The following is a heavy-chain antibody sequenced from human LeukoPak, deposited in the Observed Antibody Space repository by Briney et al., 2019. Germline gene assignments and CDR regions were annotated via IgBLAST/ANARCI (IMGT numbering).Heavy chain of an antibody. CDR3: AGAAVNDFDN. CDR2: INPKSGGA. J-gene: IGHJ4*02. D-gene: IGHD2-8*01. Sequence: ASVKVSCKASGYIFGAYYVHWVRQAPGQGLEWMGCINPKSGGAIYAQNFQGRVTLTRDTSISTAYMELTRLTSGDTAVYYCAGAAVNDFDNWGQGTLVTVSS. CDR1: GYIFGAYY. V-gene: IGHV1-2*02.